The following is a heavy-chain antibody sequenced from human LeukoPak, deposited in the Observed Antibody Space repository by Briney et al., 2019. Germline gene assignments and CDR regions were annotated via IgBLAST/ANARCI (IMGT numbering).Heavy chain of an antibody. CDR3: ARDRNSGSYYSDY. D-gene: IGHD1-26*01. J-gene: IGHJ4*02. CDR1: GFTFSSYW. Sequence: GGSLRLSCAASGFTFSSYWMHWVRQAPGKGLVWFSRINSDGSSTSYADSVKGRFTISRDNAKNTLYLQMNSLRAEDTAVYYCARDRNSGSYYSDYWGQGTLVTVSS. CDR2: INSDGSST. V-gene: IGHV3-74*01.